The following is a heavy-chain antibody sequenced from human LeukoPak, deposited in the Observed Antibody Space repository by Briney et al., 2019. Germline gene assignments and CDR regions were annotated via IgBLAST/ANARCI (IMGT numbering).Heavy chain of an antibody. J-gene: IGHJ4*02. CDR3: ARDRFGGSYIDY. V-gene: IGHV1-2*02. Sequence: ASVKVSCKASGYTFSSYSINWVRQAPGQGLEWMGWINPNSGGTNYAQKFQDRVTMTRDTSISTAYMELSSLRSDDTAVYYCARDRFGGSYIDYWGQGTLVTVSS. D-gene: IGHD3-10*01. CDR2: INPNSGGT. CDR1: GYTFSSYS.